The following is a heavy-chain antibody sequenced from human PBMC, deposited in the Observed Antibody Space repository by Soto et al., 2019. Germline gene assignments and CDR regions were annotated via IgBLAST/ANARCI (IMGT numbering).Heavy chain of an antibody. D-gene: IGHD5-18*01. CDR2: IIPIFGTA. Sequence: GASVKVSCKASGYTFTSYAISWVRQAPGQGLEWMGGIIPIFGTANYAQKFQGRVTITADESTSTAYMELSSLRSEDTAVYYCAREGGVDTAMAEIRRPMDVWGQGTTVTVSS. CDR1: GYTFTSYA. CDR3: AREGGVDTAMAEIRRPMDV. J-gene: IGHJ6*02. V-gene: IGHV1-69*13.